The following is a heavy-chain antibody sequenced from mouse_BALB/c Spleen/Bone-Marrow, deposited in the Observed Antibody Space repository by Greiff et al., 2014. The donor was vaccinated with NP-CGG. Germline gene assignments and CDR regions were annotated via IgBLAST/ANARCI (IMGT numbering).Heavy chain of an antibody. CDR1: GYTFTSYT. CDR3: AREVYGKAFAY. D-gene: IGHD2-1*01. J-gene: IGHJ3*01. Sequence: VQVVESGAELARPGASVKMSCKASGYTFTSYTMHWVKQRPGQGLEWIGYINPSSGYTNYNQKFKDKAILTADKSSSTAYMQLSSLTSEDSAVYYCAREVYGKAFAYWGQGTLVTVSA. CDR2: INPSSGYT. V-gene: IGHV1-4*01.